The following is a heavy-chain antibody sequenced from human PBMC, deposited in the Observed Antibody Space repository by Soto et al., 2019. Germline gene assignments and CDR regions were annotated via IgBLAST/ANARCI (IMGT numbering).Heavy chain of an antibody. CDR3: ARRHYYDSSGYPYYFDY. J-gene: IGHJ4*02. V-gene: IGHV4-34*01. CDR1: GGSFSSYS. Sequence: SETLSLTCAVSGGSFSSYSLCWIRQPPGKGLEWSRENNQSGSTNYNASLKSRVTIALATSENQFPLKLSSMTAANTAVYYWARRHYYDSSGYPYYFDYWGQGTLVTVSS. CDR2: NNQSGST. D-gene: IGHD3-22*01.